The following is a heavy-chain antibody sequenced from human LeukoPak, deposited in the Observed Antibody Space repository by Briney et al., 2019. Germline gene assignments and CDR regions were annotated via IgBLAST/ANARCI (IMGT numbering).Heavy chain of an antibody. CDR2: VNGGGGRT. Sequence: GGSLRLSCAASEFTFSNFAMSWVRQAPGKGLEWVSTVNGGGGRTYYADSVKGRFTISRDNSKNTLYLQMNSLRAEDTAVYYCAREPFWSGYYSNLHFDYWGQGTLVTVSS. J-gene: IGHJ4*02. CDR1: EFTFSNFA. D-gene: IGHD3-3*01. V-gene: IGHV3-23*01. CDR3: AREPFWSGYYSNLHFDY.